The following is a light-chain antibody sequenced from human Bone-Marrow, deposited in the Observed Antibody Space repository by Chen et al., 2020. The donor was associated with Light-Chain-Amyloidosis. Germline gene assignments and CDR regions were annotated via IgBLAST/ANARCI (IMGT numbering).Light chain of an antibody. V-gene: IGLV2-14*01. CDR2: EVS. J-gene: IGLJ2*01. Sequence: SALTQPASVSGSPGQSITISCTGTSSDVGAYNFVSWYQQNPGKVPNLLIYEVSYRPSGVSTRFSGSKSGNTASLTISGLQAEDEADYYCSAYTRSNTRVFGGGTKLTVI. CDR1: SSDVGAYNF. CDR3: SAYTRSNTRV.